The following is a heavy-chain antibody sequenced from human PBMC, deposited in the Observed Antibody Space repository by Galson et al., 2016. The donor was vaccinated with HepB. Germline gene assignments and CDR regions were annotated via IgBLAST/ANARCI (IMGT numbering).Heavy chain of an antibody. CDR1: TFPDHG. V-gene: IGHV3-30*18. CDR3: AKDFYTMVQGAMGYYGMDA. J-gene: IGHJ6*04. CDR2: MSYDGSTK. D-gene: IGHD3-10*01. Sequence: SLRLSCASTFPDHGIHWVRQAPGKGLELVAAMSYDGSTKEYADALKGRLPISRDSSKNPVSLQLKNLRSEDTGVYYCAKDFYTMVQGAMGYYGMDAWGKGTTVIVSS.